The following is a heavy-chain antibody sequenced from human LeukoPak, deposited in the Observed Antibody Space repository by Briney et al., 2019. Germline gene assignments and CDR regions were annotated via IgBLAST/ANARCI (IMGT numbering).Heavy chain of an antibody. Sequence: PGGSLRLSCAASGFTFSNAWMSWVRQAPGKGLEYVSAISSNGGSTYYANSVKGRFTISRDNSKNTLYLQMGSLRAEDMAVYYCARELASAYCGGDCPRAFDYWGQGTLVTVSS. CDR3: ARELASAYCGGDCPRAFDY. V-gene: IGHV3-64*01. J-gene: IGHJ4*02. CDR1: GFTFSNAW. D-gene: IGHD2-21*01. CDR2: ISSNGGST.